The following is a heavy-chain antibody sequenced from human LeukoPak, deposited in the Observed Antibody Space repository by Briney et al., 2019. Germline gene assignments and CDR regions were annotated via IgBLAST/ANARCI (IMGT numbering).Heavy chain of an antibody. V-gene: IGHV3-23*01. CDR2: FSGSGAGT. Sequence: GGSLRLSCTASGFTFSSYAMSWVRQAPGKGLEWVSAFSGSGAGTYSADSVKGRFTVSRDNAKNTLYLQMNSLRAEDTAVYYCARASSLANWGQGTLVTVSS. CDR3: ARASSLAN. CDR1: GFTFSSYA. J-gene: IGHJ4*02.